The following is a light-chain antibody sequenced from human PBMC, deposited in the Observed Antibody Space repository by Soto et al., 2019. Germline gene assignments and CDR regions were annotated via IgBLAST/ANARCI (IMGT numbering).Light chain of an antibody. Sequence: EVVMTQSPATLSVSPGDTATLSCRASQSVSSSLAWYQQKPGQPPRLLIYAASSRATGIPARFSGSGSGTEFTLTISSLQSEDFGVYYCQHYNNWPPWTFDQGTRVEIK. CDR3: QHYNNWPPWT. J-gene: IGKJ1*01. V-gene: IGKV3-15*01. CDR1: QSVSSS. CDR2: AAS.